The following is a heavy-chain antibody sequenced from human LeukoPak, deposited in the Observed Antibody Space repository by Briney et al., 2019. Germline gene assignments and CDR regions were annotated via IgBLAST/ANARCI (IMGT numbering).Heavy chain of an antibody. D-gene: IGHD4/OR15-4a*01. CDR2: IYSGTI. Sequence: GGSLRLSCAASGFTFSDYYMSWVRQARGKGLEWVSFIYSGTIHYSDSVKGRFTISRDNSKNTLYLQMNSLRAEDTAVYYCARRAGAYSHPYDYWGQGTLVTVSS. J-gene: IGHJ4*02. V-gene: IGHV3-53*01. CDR3: ARRAGAYSHPYDY. CDR1: GFTFSDYY.